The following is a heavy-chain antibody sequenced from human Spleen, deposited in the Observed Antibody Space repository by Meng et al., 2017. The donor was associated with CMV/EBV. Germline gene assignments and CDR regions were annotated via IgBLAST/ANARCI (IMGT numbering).Heavy chain of an antibody. V-gene: IGHV1-18*01. CDR3: ARAGAAVTTNFDF. CDR2: VGAENGET. CDR1: GYNFDIYG. J-gene: IGHJ4*02. D-gene: IGHD4-17*01. Sequence: QIQLVQSGPELRRPGASVKVSCKASGYNFDIYGITWVRQAPGQGLEWVGWVGAENGETNYGQKFQGRVTVTADTFTKTAYMEMRSLRSDDSAIYYCARAGAAVTTNFDFWGQGTLVTVSS.